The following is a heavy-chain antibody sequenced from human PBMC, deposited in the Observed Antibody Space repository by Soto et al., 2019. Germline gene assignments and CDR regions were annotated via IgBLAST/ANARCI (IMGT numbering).Heavy chain of an antibody. Sequence: GGAVRVSCADSGFTFSTYTMNWVRQAPGKGLEWISSISSGSSYIYYAGSVKGRFTISRDNAKNSLFLQMNSLRADDTAVYYCARDFLSGGAYPDSWGQGTKVTVSS. CDR2: ISSGSSYI. J-gene: IGHJ5*01. V-gene: IGHV3-21*01. CDR1: GFTFSTYT. CDR3: ARDFLSGGAYPDS. D-gene: IGHD3-10*01.